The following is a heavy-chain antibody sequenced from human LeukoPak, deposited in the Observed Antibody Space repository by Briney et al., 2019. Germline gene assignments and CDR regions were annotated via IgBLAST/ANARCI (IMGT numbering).Heavy chain of an antibody. CDR3: ARVPHYYDSSGYYFDY. D-gene: IGHD3-22*01. V-gene: IGHV1-69*05. J-gene: IGHJ4*02. CDR2: IIPIFGTA. Sequence: GASVKVSCKASGGTFSSYAISWVRQAPGQGLEWMGGIIPIFGTANYAQKFQGRVTITTDESTSTAYMGLSSLRSEDTAVYYCARVPHYYDSSGYYFDYWGQGTLVTVSS. CDR1: GGTFSSYA.